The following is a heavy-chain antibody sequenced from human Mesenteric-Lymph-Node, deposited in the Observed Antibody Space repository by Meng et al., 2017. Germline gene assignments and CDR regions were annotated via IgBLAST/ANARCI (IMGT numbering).Heavy chain of an antibody. D-gene: IGHD4-17*01. V-gene: IGHV4-30-4*03. CDR1: GGSVSSGNNY. Sequence: QVQLQESGPGLVKPSQTLSLTCTVSGGSVSSGNNYWIWIRQPPGKGLEWIGEIYHSGRTNYNPSVKSRVSMSVDKSQNHFSLRLSSVTAADTAVYYCTTLYGDSISWGQGTLVTVSS. J-gene: IGHJ4*02. CDR3: TTLYGDSIS. CDR2: IYHSGRT.